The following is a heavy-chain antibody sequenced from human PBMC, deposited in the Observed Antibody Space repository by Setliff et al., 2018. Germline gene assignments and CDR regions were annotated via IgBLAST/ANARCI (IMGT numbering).Heavy chain of an antibody. CDR2: IYYSGST. V-gene: IGHV4-31*03. D-gene: IGHD3-22*01. J-gene: IGHJ4*02. CDR1: GGSISSGGYY. Sequence: LSLTCTVSGGSISSGGYYWSWIRQHPGKGLEWIGYIYYSGSTYYNPSLKSRVTISVDTSKNHFSLKLTSVTAADTAMYYCARSRYYDSSGNNYGLDYWGQGTLVTVSS. CDR3: ARSRYYDSSGNNYGLDY.